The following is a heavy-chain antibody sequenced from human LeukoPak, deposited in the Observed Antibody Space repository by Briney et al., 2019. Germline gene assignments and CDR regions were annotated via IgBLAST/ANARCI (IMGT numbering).Heavy chain of an antibody. V-gene: IGHV4-30-4*08. J-gene: IGHJ3*02. D-gene: IGHD3-3*01. CDR2: IYYSGST. CDR1: GGSISSGDYY. CDR3: ARLIGVQNAFDI. Sequence: SETLSLTCTVSGGSISSGDYYWSWLRQPPGMGLEWVGYIYYSGSTYYNPSLQSRVTISVDTSKNQFSLQLSSVTAPDTAVYYCARLIGVQNAFDIWGQGTMVTVSS.